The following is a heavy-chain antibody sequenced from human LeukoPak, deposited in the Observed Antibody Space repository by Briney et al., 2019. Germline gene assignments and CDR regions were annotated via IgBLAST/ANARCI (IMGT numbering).Heavy chain of an antibody. CDR3: ASIGNFRAADYDY. CDR2: IYHSGST. D-gene: IGHD2-15*01. J-gene: IGHJ4*02. V-gene: IGHV4-30-2*01. CDR1: GGSISSGGYS. Sequence: SETLSLTCAVSGGSISSGGYSWSWIRQPPGKGLEWIGYIYHSGSTYYNPSLKSRVTISVDRSKNQFSLKLSSVTAADTAVYYCASIGNFRAADYDYWGQXXXXXVSX.